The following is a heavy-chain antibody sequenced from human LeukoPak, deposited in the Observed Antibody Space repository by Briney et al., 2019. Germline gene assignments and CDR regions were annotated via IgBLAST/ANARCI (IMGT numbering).Heavy chain of an antibody. V-gene: IGHV4-34*01. J-gene: IGHJ4*02. D-gene: IGHD3-22*01. CDR1: GGSFSGYY. CDR3: ARRSSGYVGDFDY. Sequence: SETLSLTCAVYGGSFSGYYWSWIRQPPGKGLEWIGEINHSGSTNYNPSLKSRVTISVDSSKNQFSLKRSSVTAADTAVYYCARRSSGYVGDFDYWGQGTMVTVSS. CDR2: INHSGST.